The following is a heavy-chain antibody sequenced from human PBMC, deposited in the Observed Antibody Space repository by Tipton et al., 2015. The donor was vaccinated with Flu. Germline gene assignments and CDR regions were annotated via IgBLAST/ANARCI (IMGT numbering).Heavy chain of an antibody. J-gene: IGHJ4*02. D-gene: IGHD6-19*01. CDR3: ASVAVAGGGDY. CDR1: GYSISSVYY. V-gene: IGHV4-38-2*02. Sequence: TLSLTCTVSGYSISSVYYWGWIRQPPGKGLEWIGSIYHSGSTYYNPSLKSRVTISVDTSKNQFSLKLSSVTAADTAVYYCASVAVAGGGDYWGQGTLVTVSS. CDR2: IYHSGST.